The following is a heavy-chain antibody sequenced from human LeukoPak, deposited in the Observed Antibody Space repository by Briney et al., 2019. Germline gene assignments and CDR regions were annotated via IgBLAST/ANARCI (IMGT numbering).Heavy chain of an antibody. V-gene: IGHV1-18*01. CDR3: ARDSGVVVTAFDYYYYGMDV. D-gene: IGHD2-21*02. J-gene: IGHJ6*02. CDR1: GYTFTSYG. CDR2: ISAYNGNT. Sequence: ASVNVSCKASGYTFTSYGISWVRQAPGQGLEWMGWISAYNGNTNYAQKLQGRVTMTTDTSTSTAYMELRSLRSDDTAVYYCARDSGVVVTAFDYYYYGMDVWGQGTTVTVSS.